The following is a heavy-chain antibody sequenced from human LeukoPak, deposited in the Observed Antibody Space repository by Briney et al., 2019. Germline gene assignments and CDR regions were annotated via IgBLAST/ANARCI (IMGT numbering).Heavy chain of an antibody. CDR1: GFTVSSNY. CDR2: IYSGGST. J-gene: IGHJ5*02. V-gene: IGHV3-66*02. D-gene: IGHD1-26*01. Sequence: PGGSLRLSCAASGFTVSSNYMSWVRQAPGKGLEWVSVIYSGGSTYYADSVKGRFTISRDNSKNTLYLQMISLRAEDTAVYYCARASTTWERAFDPWGQGTLVTVSS. CDR3: ARASTTWERAFDP.